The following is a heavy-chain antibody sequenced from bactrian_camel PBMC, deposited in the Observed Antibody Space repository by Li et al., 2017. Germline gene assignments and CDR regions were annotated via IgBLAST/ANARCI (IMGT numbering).Heavy chain of an antibody. J-gene: IGHJ4*01. Sequence: HVQLVESGGGLVQPGGSLRLSCAASGFTFSTYWMYWVRQAPGKGLEWVSSINSRGSSTYYSDPVKGRFTISRDNAKNTVYLQMSSLKSEDTALYYCAAGPWYTDEYNYWGQGTQVTVS. CDR2: INSRGSST. V-gene: IGHV3S1*01. D-gene: IGHD6*01. CDR3: AAGPWYTDEYNY. CDR1: GFTFSTYW.